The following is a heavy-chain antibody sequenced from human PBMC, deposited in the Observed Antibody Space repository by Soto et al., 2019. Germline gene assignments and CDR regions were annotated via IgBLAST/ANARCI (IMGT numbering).Heavy chain of an antibody. CDR2: INSDGSST. D-gene: IGHD1-26*01. CDR1: GFTFSSYW. Sequence: PGGSLRLSCAASGFTFSSYWMHWVRQAPGKGLVWVSRINSDGSSTSYADSVKGRFTISRDNAKNTLYLQMNSLRAEDTAVYYCAREGSGSFRTAYYYYGMDVWGQGTTVTVS. V-gene: IGHV3-74*01. J-gene: IGHJ6*02. CDR3: AREGSGSFRTAYYYYGMDV.